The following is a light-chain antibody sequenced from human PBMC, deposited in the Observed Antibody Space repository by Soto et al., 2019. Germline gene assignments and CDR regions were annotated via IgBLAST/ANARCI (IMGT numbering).Light chain of an antibody. Sequence: DLQMTQSPSSLSASVGDRVAITCRASQSISSWLAWYQQKPGKAPKLLIYDASSLESGVPSRFSGSGSGTEFTLTISSLQPDDFATYYCQQYNTYSWTFGQRCKVDI. CDR2: DAS. J-gene: IGKJ1*01. CDR1: QSISSW. V-gene: IGKV1-5*01. CDR3: QQYNTYSWT.